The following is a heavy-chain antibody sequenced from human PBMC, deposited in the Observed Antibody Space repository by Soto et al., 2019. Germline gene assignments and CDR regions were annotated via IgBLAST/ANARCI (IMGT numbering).Heavy chain of an antibody. CDR2: INAGNGNT. V-gene: IGHV1-3*01. J-gene: IGHJ6*02. D-gene: IGHD6-13*01. Sequence: ASVKVSCKASGYTFTSYAMHWVRQAPGQRLEWMGWINAGNGNTKYSQKFQGRVTITRDTSASTAYMELSSLRSEDTAVYYCATVAAAAGYYYYYGMDVWGQGTTVTVSS. CDR3: ATVAAAAGYYYYYGMDV. CDR1: GYTFTSYA.